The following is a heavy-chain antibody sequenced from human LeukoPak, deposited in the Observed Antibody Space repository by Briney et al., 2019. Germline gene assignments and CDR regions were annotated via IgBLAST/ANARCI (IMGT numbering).Heavy chain of an antibody. V-gene: IGHV4-38-2*02. CDR1: GYSISSGYY. D-gene: IGHD6-13*01. CDR3: ARVVSSSWEIDY. Sequence: SSETLSLTCTVSGYSISSGYYWGWIRQPPGKGLEWIGNIYHSGSTYYNPSLKSRVTISVDTSKNQCSLKLSSVTAADTAVYYCARVVSSSWEIDYWGQGTLATVSS. CDR2: IYHSGST. J-gene: IGHJ4*02.